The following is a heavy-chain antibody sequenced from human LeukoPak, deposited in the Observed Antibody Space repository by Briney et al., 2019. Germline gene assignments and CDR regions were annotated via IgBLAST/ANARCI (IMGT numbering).Heavy chain of an antibody. D-gene: IGHD3-3*01. CDR2: IYSGGRT. J-gene: IGHJ3*02. CDR3: ARGGPYYDFWSGYYPGAFDI. V-gene: IGHV3-53*01. Sequence: GGSLRLSCAASGFTVSSNYMSWVRQAPGKGLEWVSVIYSGGRTYYADSVKGRFTISRDNSKNTLYLQMNNLRAEDTAVYYCARGGPYYDFWSGYYPGAFDIWGQGTMVTVSS. CDR1: GFTVSSNY.